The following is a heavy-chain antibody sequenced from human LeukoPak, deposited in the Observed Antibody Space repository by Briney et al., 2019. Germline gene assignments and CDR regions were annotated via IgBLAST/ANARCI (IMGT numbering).Heavy chain of an antibody. CDR2: ISGSGGST. Sequence: PGGSLRLSCAASGFTFSSYAMSWVRQAPGKGLEWVSAISGSGGSTYYADSVKGRFTISRDNSKNTLYLQMNSLRAEDTAVYYCASRYCSSTSCPGGYWGQGTLVTVSS. CDR3: ASRYCSSTSCPGGY. D-gene: IGHD2-2*01. CDR1: GFTFSSYA. J-gene: IGHJ4*02. V-gene: IGHV3-23*01.